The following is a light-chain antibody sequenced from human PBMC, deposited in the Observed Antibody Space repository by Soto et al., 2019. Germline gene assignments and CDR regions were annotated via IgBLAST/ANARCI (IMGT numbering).Light chain of an antibody. CDR1: QSVNSN. V-gene: IGKV3-20*01. CDR2: GAS. Sequence: ETVMTQSPATLSVSPGEIATLSCCASQSVNSNLAWYQQKPGQAPRLLIYGASNRATGIPDRFSGSGSGTDFTLTISRLEPEDFAVYYCKQYGSSGKFGQGTKVDIK. J-gene: IGKJ1*01. CDR3: KQYGSSGK.